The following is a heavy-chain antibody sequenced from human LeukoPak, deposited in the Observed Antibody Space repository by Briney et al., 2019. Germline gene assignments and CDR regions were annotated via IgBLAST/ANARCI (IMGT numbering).Heavy chain of an antibody. J-gene: IGHJ4*02. V-gene: IGHV3-23*01. CDR3: GCTEGGDYVDIDY. D-gene: IGHD4-17*01. CDR2: ISPGGPT. Sequence: GGSLRLSCAGSGFPFSSHGMNWVRQAPGKGLEWVSGISPGGPTYYADSVKGRFTISRDNSKNTLYLQMNSLRAEDTAVYYCGCTEGGDYVDIDYWGQGTLVTVSS. CDR1: GFPFSSHG.